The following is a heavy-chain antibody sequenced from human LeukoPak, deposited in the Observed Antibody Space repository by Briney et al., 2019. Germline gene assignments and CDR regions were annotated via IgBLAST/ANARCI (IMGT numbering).Heavy chain of an antibody. CDR1: GFTFSSYS. CDR3: ARDFEGPTAVIADY. J-gene: IGHJ4*02. CDR2: ISSSSSYI. Sequence: GGSLRLSCAASGFTFSSYSMNWVRQAPGKGLEWVSSISSSSSYIYYADSVKGRFTISRDNAKNSLYLQMNSLRAEDTAVYYCARDFEGPTAVIADYWGQGTLVTVSS. D-gene: IGHD4-23*01. V-gene: IGHV3-21*01.